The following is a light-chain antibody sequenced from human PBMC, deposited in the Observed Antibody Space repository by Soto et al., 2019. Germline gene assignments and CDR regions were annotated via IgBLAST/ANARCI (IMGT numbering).Light chain of an antibody. J-gene: IGKJ1*01. CDR3: QQYAISRRT. V-gene: IGKV3-20*01. Sequence: EIVLTQSPGTLSLSPGERATLSCRASQSVSSNSLAWFQQNPGQAPRLLIYGASSRAPGTPDRFSGSGSGTDFTLTISRLEPEDFAVYYCQQYAISRRTFGQGTKVEIK. CDR2: GAS. CDR1: QSVSSNS.